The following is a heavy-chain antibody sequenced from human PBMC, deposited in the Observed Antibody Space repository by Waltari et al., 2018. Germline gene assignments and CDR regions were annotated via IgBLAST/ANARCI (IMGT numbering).Heavy chain of an antibody. V-gene: IGHV4-39*01. CDR3: ATYIGASVGTAAFDV. CDR2: VSYSGAT. J-gene: IGHJ3*01. D-gene: IGHD5-12*01. Sequence: QLQLQESGSRLVKPSETLSLTCTVSGVSLTSTRHYWAWIRQSPGQGLEWIGTVSYSGATYISPSLKSRVSVSRDTSKNQLSLILGSVTAADMAVYYCATYIGASVGTAAFDVWGQGTMVTVSS. CDR1: GVSLTSTRHY.